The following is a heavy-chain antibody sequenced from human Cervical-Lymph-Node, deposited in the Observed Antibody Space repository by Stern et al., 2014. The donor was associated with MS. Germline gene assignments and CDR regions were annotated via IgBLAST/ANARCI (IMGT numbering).Heavy chain of an antibody. D-gene: IGHD6-13*01. V-gene: IGHV4-39*01. J-gene: IGHJ6*02. Sequence: QVQLQESGPGLVRPSETLSLTCTVSGGSISSNKHYWGWIRQPPGKGLEWIGTIYYSGNTYFSASLRSRVSISVDTPKNQFPLKLSSVTAADTAVYYCARQSKHTSTWYEAHYYYGMDVWGQGTTVTVAS. CDR1: GGSISSNKHY. CDR3: ARQSKHTSTWYEAHYYYGMDV. CDR2: IYYSGNT.